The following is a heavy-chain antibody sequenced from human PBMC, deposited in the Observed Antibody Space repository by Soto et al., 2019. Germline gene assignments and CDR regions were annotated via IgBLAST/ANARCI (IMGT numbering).Heavy chain of an antibody. Sequence: PSETLSLTCTVSGGSISSAAYYWSWIRQHPGKGLEWIGYISHSGSTYYNPSLKSRVIISVDTSKNQFSLSLTSVTAADTAVYYCAREYAYGSTFLACWGKGALV. CDR3: AREYAYGSTFLAC. CDR2: ISHSGST. V-gene: IGHV4-31*03. J-gene: IGHJ4*02. D-gene: IGHD3-16*01. CDR1: GGSISSAAYY.